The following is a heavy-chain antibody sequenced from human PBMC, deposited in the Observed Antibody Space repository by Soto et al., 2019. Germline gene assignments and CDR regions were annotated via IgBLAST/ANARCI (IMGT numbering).Heavy chain of an antibody. V-gene: IGHV4-61*01. Sequence: SETLSLTCGVSGGTVNTAPYHWSWIRQSPRNGLEWIGNIYYAGSTNYNPSFESRVAISLDTSNNQSSLRLTSLTAADTAVYFCARDHHSYYDTSGYYPYFDFWGQGTLVTVSS. CDR2: IYYAGST. D-gene: IGHD3-22*01. J-gene: IGHJ4*02. CDR3: ARDHHSYYDTSGYYPYFDF. CDR1: GGTVNTAPYH.